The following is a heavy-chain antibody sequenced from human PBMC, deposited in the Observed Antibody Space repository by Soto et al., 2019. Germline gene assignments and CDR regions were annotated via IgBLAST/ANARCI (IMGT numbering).Heavy chain of an antibody. CDR1: GFTFSSYA. CDR2: ISGSAGST. Sequence: EVQLLESGGGLVQPGGSLRLSCAASGFTFSSYAMSWVRQAPGKGLEWVSDISGSAGSTDYADSVKGRFTISKDNSKNTLYLQMNRLRAEDTAVYYCAKDLRSLDYGDYERDAFEIWGQGTMVTVSS. J-gene: IGHJ3*02. CDR3: AKDLRSLDYGDYERDAFEI. D-gene: IGHD4-17*01. V-gene: IGHV3-23*01.